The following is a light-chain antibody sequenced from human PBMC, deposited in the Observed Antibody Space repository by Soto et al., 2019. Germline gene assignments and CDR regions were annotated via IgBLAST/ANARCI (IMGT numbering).Light chain of an antibody. CDR1: QSVRSSY. Sequence: EIVLTQSPGTLSLSPGKRATLYCRASQSVRSSYLAWYQQKPGQAPRLLIYGASSRATGIPDRFSGSGSGTDFTLTISRLEPEDFAVYYCQQYGSSPRTFGQGTKVDIK. V-gene: IGKV3-20*01. J-gene: IGKJ1*01. CDR2: GAS. CDR3: QQYGSSPRT.